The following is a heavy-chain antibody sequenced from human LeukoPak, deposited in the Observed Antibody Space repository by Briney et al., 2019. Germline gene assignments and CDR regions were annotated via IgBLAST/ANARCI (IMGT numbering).Heavy chain of an antibody. V-gene: IGHV3-9*01. CDR1: GFTFDDYA. J-gene: IGHJ4*02. CDR2: ISWNSGSI. D-gene: IGHD1-1*01. Sequence: GGSLRLSCAASGFTFDDYAMHWVRQSPGKGLEWVSGISWNSGSIGYADSVKGRFTVSRDNAQNSVYLQMNSLRAEDTALYFCAKAKSGYNSPFDYWGQGALITVSS. CDR3: AKAKSGYNSPFDY.